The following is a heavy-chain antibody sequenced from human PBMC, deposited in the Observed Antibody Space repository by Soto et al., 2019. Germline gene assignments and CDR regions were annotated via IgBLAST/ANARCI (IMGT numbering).Heavy chain of an antibody. Sequence: SETLSLTCGVYRGSFSGFYWTWIRQTPGKGLEWIGEINHSGSTNYNPSFKSRVTISVDTSKNQFSLKLSSVTAADTAVYYCARDMIAYGGNPRGFDYWGQGTLVTVS. J-gene: IGHJ4*02. V-gene: IGHV4-34*01. CDR1: RGSFSGFY. CDR2: INHSGST. CDR3: ARDMIAYGGNPRGFDY. D-gene: IGHD4-17*01.